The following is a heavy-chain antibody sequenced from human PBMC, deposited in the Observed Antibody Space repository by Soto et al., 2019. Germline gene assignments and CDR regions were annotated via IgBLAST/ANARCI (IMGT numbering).Heavy chain of an antibody. CDR1: GFTFSTYA. D-gene: IGHD2-15*01. V-gene: IGHV3-23*01. CDR3: AKRRGAGGHFDY. CDR2: VSSGGGT. J-gene: IGHJ4*02. Sequence: EGELLESGGGLVQPAGSLRLSCAASGFTFSTYAIGWVRQAPGKGLEWVSVVSSGGGTHYADSVKGRFTVSRDNSKNTMSLQMSSVRADDTAVYYCAKRRGAGGHFDYWGQGALVTGAS.